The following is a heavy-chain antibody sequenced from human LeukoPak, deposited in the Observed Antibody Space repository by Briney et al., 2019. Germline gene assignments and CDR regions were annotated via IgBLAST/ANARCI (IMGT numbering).Heavy chain of an antibody. Sequence: SETLSLTCTVSGGSISSYYWSWIRQPPGKGLEWIGYIYYSGSTNYNPSLKSRVTISVDTSKNQFSLKLSSVTAADTAVYYCARDSLTAPPWLWRREVWYFDLWGRGTLVTVSS. V-gene: IGHV4-59*01. CDR3: ARDSLTAPPWLWRREVWYFDL. CDR1: GGSISSYY. J-gene: IGHJ2*01. CDR2: IYYSGST. D-gene: IGHD3-22*01.